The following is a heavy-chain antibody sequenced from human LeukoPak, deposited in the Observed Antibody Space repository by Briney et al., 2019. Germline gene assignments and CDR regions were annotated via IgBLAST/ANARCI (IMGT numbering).Heavy chain of an antibody. V-gene: IGHV1-2*02. Sequence: ASVRVSCKASGYTFTGYYIHWVRQAAGQGLEWMGWINPNSGDTHYAQKFQGRVTMTRDTSISTAYMELSRLRSDDTAIYYCARGSTVGATESLGFDYWGQGNPVTVSS. CDR1: GYTFTGYY. J-gene: IGHJ4*02. CDR3: ARGSTVGATESLGFDY. CDR2: INPNSGDT. D-gene: IGHD1-26*01.